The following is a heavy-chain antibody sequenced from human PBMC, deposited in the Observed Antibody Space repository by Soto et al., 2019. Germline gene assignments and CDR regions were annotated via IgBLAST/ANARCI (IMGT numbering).Heavy chain of an antibody. J-gene: IGHJ4*02. D-gene: IGHD5-12*01. V-gene: IGHV1-69*02. Sequence: QVQLVQSGAEVKKPGSSVKVSCKASGGTFSSYTISWVRQAPGQGLEWRGRIIPILGIANYAQKIQGRVTIAADKSTSTAYMELSSLRSEDTAVYYCARSFLLSHVYIVATIGYWGQGTLVTVSS. CDR1: GGTFSSYT. CDR2: IIPILGIA. CDR3: ARSFLLSHVYIVATIGY.